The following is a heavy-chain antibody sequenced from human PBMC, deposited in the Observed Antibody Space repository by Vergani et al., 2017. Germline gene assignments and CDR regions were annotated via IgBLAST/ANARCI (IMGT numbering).Heavy chain of an antibody. V-gene: IGHV1-18*04. CDR1: GYTFTSYG. J-gene: IGHJ6*03. D-gene: IGHD6-13*01. Sequence: QVQLVQSGAEVKKPGASVKVSCKASGYTFTSYGISWVRQAPGQGLEWMGWISAYNGNTNYAQKLQGRVTMTTDTSTSTAYMELRSLRSDDTAVYYCATWGRRQLVRGGYYYYMDVWGKGTTVTVSS. CDR2: ISAYNGNT. CDR3: ATWGRRQLVRGGYYYYMDV.